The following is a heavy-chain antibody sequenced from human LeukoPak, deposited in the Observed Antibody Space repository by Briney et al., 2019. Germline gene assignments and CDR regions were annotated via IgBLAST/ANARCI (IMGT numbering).Heavy chain of an antibody. D-gene: IGHD2-2*01. CDR2: ISSSSNNI. Sequence: GGSLRLSWAASGFTFNTYTMNWVRQAPEKGLEWVSSISSSSNNINYADSVKGRFTISRDNAMNSVHLQMNSLRVEDTAVYYCARGYQRPDYWGQGTLITVSS. CDR3: ARGYQRPDY. V-gene: IGHV3-21*01. CDR1: GFTFNTYT. J-gene: IGHJ4*02.